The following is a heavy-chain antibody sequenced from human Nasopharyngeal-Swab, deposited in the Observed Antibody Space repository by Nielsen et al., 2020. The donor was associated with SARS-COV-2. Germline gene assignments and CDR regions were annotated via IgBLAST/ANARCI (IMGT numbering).Heavy chain of an antibody. D-gene: IGHD3-10*01. CDR2: IKQDGSEK. CDR3: ARDSYGSGSDYYYYGMDV. CDR1: GFTFSSYW. V-gene: IGHV3-7*01. Sequence: GGSLRLSCAASGFTFSSYWMSWVRQAPGKRLEWVANIKQDGSEKYYVDSVKGRFTISRDNAKNSLYLQMNSLRAEDTAVYYCARDSYGSGSDYYYYGMDVWGQGTTVTVSS. J-gene: IGHJ6*02.